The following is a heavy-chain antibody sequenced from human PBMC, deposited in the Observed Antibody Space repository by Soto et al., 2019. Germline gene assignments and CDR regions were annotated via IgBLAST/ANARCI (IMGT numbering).Heavy chain of an antibody. J-gene: IGHJ5*02. V-gene: IGHV4-61*01. CDR1: GGSVSSGSYY. CDR2: IYYSGST. D-gene: IGHD3-16*02. Sequence: SETLSLTCTVSGGSVSSGSYYWSWIRQPPGKGLEWIGYIYYSGSTNYNPSLKSRVTISVDTSKNQFSLKLSSVTAATTAVYFFARQVRLGELSPNWFDPWGQGTLVTVSS. CDR3: ARQVRLGELSPNWFDP.